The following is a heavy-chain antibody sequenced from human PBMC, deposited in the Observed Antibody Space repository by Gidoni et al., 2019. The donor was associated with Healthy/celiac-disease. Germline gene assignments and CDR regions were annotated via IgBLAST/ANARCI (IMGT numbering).Heavy chain of an antibody. CDR3: TKGRGPSNGGSGSE. D-gene: IGHD3-10*01. CDR1: GFTFSSYA. CDR2: ISGSGGYT. J-gene: IGHJ4*02. Sequence: EVQLLESGGGLVQPGGSLRLSCAASGFTFSSYAMSWVRQAPGKGLEWVSGISGSGGYTYSADSVKGRFTISRDNSKNTLFLQMNSLRAEDTAVYYCTKGRGPSNGGSGSEWGQGTLVTVSS. V-gene: IGHV3-23*01.